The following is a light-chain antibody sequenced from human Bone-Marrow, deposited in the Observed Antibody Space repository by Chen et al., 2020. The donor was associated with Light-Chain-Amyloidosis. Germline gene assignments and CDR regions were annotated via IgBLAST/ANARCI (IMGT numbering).Light chain of an antibody. V-gene: IGLV3-21*02. J-gene: IGLJ3*02. CDR2: DDS. Sequence: SYVLTQPSSVSVAPGQTATIACGGNNIGSTSVHWYQQTPGQAPLLVVYDDSDRPSGIPELSSCSNSGNTATLTISRVEAGEEADYYCQVWDRSSDRPVFGGGTKLTVL. CDR1: NIGSTS. CDR3: QVWDRSSDRPV.